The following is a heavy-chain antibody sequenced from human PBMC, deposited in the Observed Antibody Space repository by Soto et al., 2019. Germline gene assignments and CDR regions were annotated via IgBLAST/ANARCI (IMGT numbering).Heavy chain of an antibody. CDR3: ARGRDKYYFDY. CDR1: GGSISSYY. Sequence: SETLSLTCTVSGGSISSYYWSWIRQPPGKGLEWIGYIYYSGSTNYNPSLKSRVTISVDTSKNQFSLKLSSVTAADTAVYYCARGRDKYYFDYWGQGTLVTVSS. J-gene: IGHJ4*02. CDR2: IYYSGST. V-gene: IGHV4-59*01.